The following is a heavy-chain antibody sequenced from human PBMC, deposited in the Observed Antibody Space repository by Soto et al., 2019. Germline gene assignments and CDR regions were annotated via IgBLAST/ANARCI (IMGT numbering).Heavy chain of an antibody. V-gene: IGHV3-30*03. D-gene: IGHD6-13*01. CDR3: PRSSFDY. CDR2: ISYDGSNK. CDR1: GFTFSSYG. Sequence: QVQLVESGGGVVQPGRSLRLSCAASGFTFSSYGMHWVRQAPGKGLEWVAVISYDGSNKYYADSVKGRFTISRDNSKNTLYLQMNSLRAEDTAVYYCPRSSFDYWGQGTLVTVSS. J-gene: IGHJ4*02.